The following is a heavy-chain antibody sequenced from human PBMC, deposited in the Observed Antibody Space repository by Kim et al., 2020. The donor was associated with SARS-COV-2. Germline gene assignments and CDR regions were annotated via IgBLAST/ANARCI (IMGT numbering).Heavy chain of an antibody. CDR3: ARSSSWSSYYYGMDV. V-gene: IGHV4-34*01. Sequence: PSLMSRVTISVDTSKNQCSLKLSSVTAADTAVYYCARSSSWSSYYYGMDVWGQGTTVTVSS. D-gene: IGHD6-13*01. J-gene: IGHJ6*02.